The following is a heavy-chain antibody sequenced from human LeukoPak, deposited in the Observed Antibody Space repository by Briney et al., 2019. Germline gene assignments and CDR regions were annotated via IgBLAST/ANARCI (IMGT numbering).Heavy chain of an antibody. CDR2: IYWDDEK. J-gene: IGHJ6*02. V-gene: IGHV2-5*02. CDR1: GFSLSTNGVG. CDR3: AHTACGGDCHRYSYIMDV. Sequence: SGPTLVNPTQTLTLTRTFSGFSLSTNGVGVGWIRQPPGKALEWLALIYWDDEKRYSPSLKSRLTVIKDTSKNLVVLIMTNMDPVDTATYFCAHTACGGDCHRYSYIMDVWGQGTTVTVSS. D-gene: IGHD2-21*02.